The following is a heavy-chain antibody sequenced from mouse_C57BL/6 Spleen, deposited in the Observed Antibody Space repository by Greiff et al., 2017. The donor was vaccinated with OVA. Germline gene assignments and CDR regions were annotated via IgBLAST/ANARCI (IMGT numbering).Heavy chain of an antibody. CDR1: GYTFTSYG. CDR3: ARRGDDYEYFGG. Sequence: QVQLKQSGAELARPGASVTLSCKASGYTFTSYGISWVKQRPGQGLEWIGEIYPRSGNTYYNEKFKGKATLTADNSSSTASMELSSLTSEDSAVYCGARRGDDYEYFGGWGTGTTVTVSS. D-gene: IGHD2-4*01. V-gene: IGHV1-81*01. CDR2: IYPRSGNT. J-gene: IGHJ1*03.